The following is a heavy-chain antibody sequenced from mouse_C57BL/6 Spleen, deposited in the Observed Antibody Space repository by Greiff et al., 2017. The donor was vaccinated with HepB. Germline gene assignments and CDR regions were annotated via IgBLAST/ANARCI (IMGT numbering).Heavy chain of an antibody. CDR1: GYTFTSYW. D-gene: IGHD1-1*01. CDR3: ARMGYYGSRGDYYAMDY. V-gene: IGHV1-7*01. Sequence: VQLQQSGAELAKPGASVKLSCKASGYTFTSYWMHWVKQRPGQGLEWIGYINPSSGYTKYNQKFKDKATLTADKSSITAYMQLSSLTYEDSAVYYCARMGYYGSRGDYYAMDYWGQGTSVTVSS. CDR2: INPSSGYT. J-gene: IGHJ4*01.